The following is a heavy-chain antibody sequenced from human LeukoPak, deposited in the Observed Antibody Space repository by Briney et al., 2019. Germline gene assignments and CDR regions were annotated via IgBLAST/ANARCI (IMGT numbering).Heavy chain of an antibody. D-gene: IGHD3-22*01. J-gene: IGHJ5*02. CDR2: INPKTGGI. V-gene: IGHV1-2*02. Sequence: ASVKVSCKASGYTFTGYYMHWVRQAPGQGPEWLGWINPKTGGIKYAQKFEGRVTMTRDTSIRTAYMELTRLRSDDTAVYYCARGSYDDTNGYYYDWFDPWGQGTLVTVSS. CDR1: GYTFTGYY. CDR3: ARGSYDDTNGYYYDWFDP.